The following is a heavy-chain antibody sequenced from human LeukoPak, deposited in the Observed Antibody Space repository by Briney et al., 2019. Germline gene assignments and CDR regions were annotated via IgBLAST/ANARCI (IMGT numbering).Heavy chain of an antibody. Sequence: GASVKVSCKASGYTFTSYDIKWVRQATGQGLEWMGWMNPNSGNTGYAQKFQGRVTMTRNTSISTAYMELSSLRSEDTAVYYCALYDILTGSFDYWGQGTLVTVSS. D-gene: IGHD3-9*01. CDR2: MNPNSGNT. J-gene: IGHJ4*02. CDR1: GYTFTSYD. CDR3: ALYDILTGSFDY. V-gene: IGHV1-8*01.